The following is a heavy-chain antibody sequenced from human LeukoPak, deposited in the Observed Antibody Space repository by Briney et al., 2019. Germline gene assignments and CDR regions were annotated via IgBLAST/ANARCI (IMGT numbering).Heavy chain of an antibody. Sequence: PSETLSLTCTVSGGSISSYYWSWIRQPPGRGLEWIGYIYYSGSTDYNPSLKSRVTISVDTSKNQFSLKLSSVNAADTAVYYCARGGTTDYYDSNGYYFDNWGQGTLVTVSS. D-gene: IGHD3-22*01. J-gene: IGHJ4*02. V-gene: IGHV4-59*01. CDR1: GGSISSYY. CDR2: IYYSGST. CDR3: ARGGTTDYYDSNGYYFDN.